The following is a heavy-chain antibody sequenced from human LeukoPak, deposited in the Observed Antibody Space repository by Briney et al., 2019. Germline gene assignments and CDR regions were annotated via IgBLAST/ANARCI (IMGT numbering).Heavy chain of an antibody. CDR3: ARDRIVRGYSGYDYPYYFDY. V-gene: IGHV1-18*01. CDR2: ISAYNGNT. CDR1: GYTFTSYG. D-gene: IGHD5-12*01. J-gene: IGHJ4*02. Sequence: ASVKVSCKASGYTFTSYGISWVRQAPGQGLEWMGWISAYNGNTNYAQKLQGRVTMTTDTSTSTAYMELRSLRPDDTAVYYCARDRIVRGYSGYDYPYYFDYWGQGTLVTVSS.